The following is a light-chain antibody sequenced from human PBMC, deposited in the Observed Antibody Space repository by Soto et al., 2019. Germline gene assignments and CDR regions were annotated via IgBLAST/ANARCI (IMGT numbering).Light chain of an antibody. CDR2: GAS. J-gene: IGKJ4*01. CDR3: QQYGSSPPIT. CDR1: QSVSSSY. V-gene: IGKV3-20*01. Sequence: EIVLTQSPGTLSLSPGXRATLSCRASQSVSSSYLAWYQQKPGQAPRLLIYGASSRATGIPDRFSGSGSGTDFTLTISRLEPEDFAVYYCQQYGSSPPITFSGGTKVDIK.